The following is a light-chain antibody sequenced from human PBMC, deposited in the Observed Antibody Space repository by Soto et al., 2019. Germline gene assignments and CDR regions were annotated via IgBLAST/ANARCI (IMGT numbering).Light chain of an antibody. CDR3: QQYDNPPRT. Sequence: DIVMTQSPDSLAVSLGERATINCKSSQSVLYSSNNKNYLAWYQQKPGQPPKLLIYWASTRESGVPDRFSGSGSGTDFTLTISSLQAEDVAVYYFQQYDNPPRTFGQGTKVEIK. J-gene: IGKJ1*01. CDR1: QSVLYSSNNKNY. CDR2: WAS. V-gene: IGKV4-1*01.